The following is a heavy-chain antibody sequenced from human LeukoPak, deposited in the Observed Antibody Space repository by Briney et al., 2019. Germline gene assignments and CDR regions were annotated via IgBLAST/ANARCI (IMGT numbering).Heavy chain of an antibody. CDR2: IYYTGST. CDR3: AKGHKENTLDAFDI. J-gene: IGHJ3*02. V-gene: IGHV4-59*01. D-gene: IGHD2/OR15-2a*01. CDR1: GGSISSYY. Sequence: SETLSLTCTVSGGSISSYYWSWLRQPPGKGLEWIGYIYYTGSTNYNPSLKSRVTISVDTSKNQFSLILNSVTAADTAVYYCAKGHKENTLDAFDIWGQGTMVTVSS.